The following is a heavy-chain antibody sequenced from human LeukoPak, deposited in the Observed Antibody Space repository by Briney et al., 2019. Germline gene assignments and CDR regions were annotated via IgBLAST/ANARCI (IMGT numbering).Heavy chain of an antibody. J-gene: IGHJ4*02. CDR2: INGGNGDT. Sequence: ASVKVSCKPSGYNFFKYAIHWVRQAPGQSFEWMGWINGGNGDTRFSQKFQDRVSFTRHTFATTVYMELTSLRSEDTAVYYCARDQSRDIRVDFDYWGQGALVVVSS. D-gene: IGHD5-24*01. CDR1: GYNFFKYA. CDR3: ARDQSRDIRVDFDY. V-gene: IGHV1-3*01.